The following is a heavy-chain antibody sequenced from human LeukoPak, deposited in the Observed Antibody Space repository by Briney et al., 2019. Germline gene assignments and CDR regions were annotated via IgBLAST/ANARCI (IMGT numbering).Heavy chain of an antibody. CDR2: IEKDGSKK. V-gene: IGHV3-7*01. CDR3: ATNSDDRFEY. CDR1: RFTFSSYW. D-gene: IGHD1-26*01. Sequence: GGSLRLSCAASRFTFSSYWMSWVRQAPGRGLEWVANIEKDGSKKNYVDSVKGRFTISRDNAKNSLFLQMNSLRDEDTAVYYCATNSDDRFEYGGQGTLVTVSS. J-gene: IGHJ4*02.